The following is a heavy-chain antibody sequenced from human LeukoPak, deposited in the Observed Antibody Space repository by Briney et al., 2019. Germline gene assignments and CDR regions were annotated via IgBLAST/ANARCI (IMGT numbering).Heavy chain of an antibody. J-gene: IGHJ4*02. D-gene: IGHD3-10*01. CDR2: INWNGGTT. Sequence: GGSLRLSCAGSGFTVSSNYMSRVRQAPGKGLEWVSGINWNGGTTGYADSVRGRFTISRDNAKNTLYLQMNSLRAEDTAVYYCASPSMVRGVMSLDYWGQGTLVTVSS. CDR3: ASPSMVRGVMSLDY. V-gene: IGHV3-20*04. CDR1: GFTVSSNY.